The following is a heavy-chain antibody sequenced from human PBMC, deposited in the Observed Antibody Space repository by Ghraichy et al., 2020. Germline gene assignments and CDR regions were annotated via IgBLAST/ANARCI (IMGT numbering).Heavy chain of an antibody. Sequence: ASVKVSCKASGYTFTGYDIICFLHSTSPAHALWGWMKAVGGGAGGGEKFQGRGTMTRHASISTAYMELSNLRSEDTAVYYCTRGPVRYVDWLLLAMDVWGQGTTVTVTS. CDR1: GYTFTGYD. CDR3: TRGPVRYVDWLLLAMDV. D-gene: IGHD3-9*01. J-gene: IGHJ6*02. V-gene: IGHV1-8*01. CDR2: MKAVGGGA.